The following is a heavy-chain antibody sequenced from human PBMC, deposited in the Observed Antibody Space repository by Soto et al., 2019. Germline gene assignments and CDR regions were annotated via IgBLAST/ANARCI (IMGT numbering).Heavy chain of an antibody. CDR1: GYTFTSYY. Sequence: QVQLVQSGAEVKKPGASVKVSCKASGYTFTSYYMHWVRQAPGQGLEWMGIINPSGGSTSYAQKFQGRVTMTRDTSTSTVYRELSSLRSADTAVYYCARDLLGGDFPYYYGMDVWGQGTTVTVSS. D-gene: IGHD2-21*02. J-gene: IGHJ6*02. CDR2: INPSGGST. CDR3: ARDLLGGDFPYYYGMDV. V-gene: IGHV1-46*01.